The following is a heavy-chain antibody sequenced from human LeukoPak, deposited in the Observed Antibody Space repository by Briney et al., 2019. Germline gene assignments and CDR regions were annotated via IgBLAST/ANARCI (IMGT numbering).Heavy chain of an antibody. J-gene: IGHJ4*02. V-gene: IGHV4-4*08. Sequence: SETLSLTCSVSGGPISSYYWSWIRQPPGKGLEWIGYIYYSGSTTPSGTATYNPSLESRVTISVDTSKNQFSLKLRSVIAADAAVYYCARSEEMATTRGGFDYWGQGTLVTVSS. CDR1: GGPISSYY. CDR2: IYYSGSTT. D-gene: IGHD5-24*01. CDR3: ARSEEMATTRGGFDY.